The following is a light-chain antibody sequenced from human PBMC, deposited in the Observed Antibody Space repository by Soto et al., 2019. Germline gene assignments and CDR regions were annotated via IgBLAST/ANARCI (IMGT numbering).Light chain of an antibody. J-gene: IGKJ1*01. CDR3: LQHNNYPRT. V-gene: IGKV1-17*01. Sequence: DDQMTQYPPSVSASVGDRVTITCGASQSISTYLHWYQQKPGKAPNLLIYAASTLQSGVPSRFSGSGSGTEFTLTISSLQPEDFATYYCLQHNNYPRTFGQGTKVDVK. CDR2: AAS. CDR1: QSISTY.